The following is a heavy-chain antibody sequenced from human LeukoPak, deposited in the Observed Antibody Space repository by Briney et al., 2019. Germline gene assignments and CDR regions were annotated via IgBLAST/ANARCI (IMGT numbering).Heavy chain of an antibody. V-gene: IGHV3-7*01. D-gene: IGHD2/OR15-2a*01. Sequence: GGSLRLSCEASEFTFSNYWMSWVRQAPGKGLEWVAYIGQAGSESYYVDSVKGRFTISRDNAKNLLYLQMNSLTVEDTAVYYCARHFERAFDSWGQGTLVTVSS. CDR1: EFTFSNYW. J-gene: IGHJ5*01. CDR3: ARHFERAFDS. CDR2: IGQAGSES.